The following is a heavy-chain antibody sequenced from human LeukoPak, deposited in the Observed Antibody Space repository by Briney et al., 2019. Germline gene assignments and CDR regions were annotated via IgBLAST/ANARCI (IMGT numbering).Heavy chain of an antibody. V-gene: IGHV3-66*02. D-gene: IGHD6-13*01. CDR1: GFTVSSNY. CDR3: ASAAAPGTLYYFDY. J-gene: IGHJ4*02. CDR2: IYSGGTT. Sequence: GGSLRLSCAASGFTVSSNYMNWVRQAPGKGLEWVSVIYSGGTTYYADSVKGRFTISRDNSKNTLYLQMNSLRAEDTAVYYCASAAAPGTLYYFDYWGQGTLVTVSS.